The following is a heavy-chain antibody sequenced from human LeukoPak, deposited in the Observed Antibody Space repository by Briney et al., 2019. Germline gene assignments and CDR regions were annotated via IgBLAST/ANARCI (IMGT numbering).Heavy chain of an antibody. J-gene: IGHJ6*03. CDR2: ISYDGSNK. V-gene: IGHV3-30*18. CDR3: AKMLIRAGYCSSTSCYDGPRYYYYYMDV. D-gene: IGHD2-2*03. Sequence: GGSLRLSCAASGFTFSSYGMHWVRQAPGKGLEWVAVISYDGSNKYYADSVKGRFTISRDNSKNMLYLQMNSLRAEDTAAYYCAKMLIRAGYCSSTSCYDGPRYYYYYMDVWGKGTTVTVSS. CDR1: GFTFSSYG.